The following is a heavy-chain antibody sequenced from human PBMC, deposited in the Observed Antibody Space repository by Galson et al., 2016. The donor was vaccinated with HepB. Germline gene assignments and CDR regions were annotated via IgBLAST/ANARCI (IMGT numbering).Heavy chain of an antibody. Sequence: ETPSLTCSVSGSSIRNRSFYWGWIRQPPGKGLEWIGSVYYDGRTYHNPSLKSRLTMSIDTSKNQFSLELNSVTAADTAVYYCARLMGFDSSGLWGQGTLVIVS. V-gene: IGHV4-39*01. CDR2: VYYDGRT. CDR1: GSSIRNRSFY. J-gene: IGHJ4*02. CDR3: ARLMGFDSSGL. D-gene: IGHD3-22*01.